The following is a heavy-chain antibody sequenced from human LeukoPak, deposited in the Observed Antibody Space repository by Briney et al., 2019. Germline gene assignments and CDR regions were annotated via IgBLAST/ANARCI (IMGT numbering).Heavy chain of an antibody. CDR3: ARDGGIAARPHYYYYMDV. CDR2: IIPIFGTA. V-gene: IGHV1-69*05. CDR1: GGTFSSYA. Sequence: SVKVSCKASGGTFSSYAISWVRQAPGQGLEWMGGIIPIFGTANYAQKFQGRVTITTDESTSTAYMELSSLRAEDTAVYYCARDGGIAARPHYYYYMDVWGKGTTVTVSS. J-gene: IGHJ6*03. D-gene: IGHD6-6*01.